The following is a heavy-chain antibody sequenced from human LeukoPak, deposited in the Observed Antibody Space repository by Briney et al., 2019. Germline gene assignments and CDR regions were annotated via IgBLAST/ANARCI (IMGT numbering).Heavy chain of an antibody. Sequence: GGSLRLSCAASGFTFSSYWMSWVRQAPGKGLEWVANIKHDGSEKYYVDSVKGRFTVSRDNAENSLYLQMNSLRAEDTAVYYCARGYYDSSGYYYVYFDYWGQGTLVTVSS. CDR3: ARGYYDSSGYYYVYFDY. CDR2: IKHDGSEK. J-gene: IGHJ4*02. V-gene: IGHV3-7*01. D-gene: IGHD3-22*01. CDR1: GFTFSSYW.